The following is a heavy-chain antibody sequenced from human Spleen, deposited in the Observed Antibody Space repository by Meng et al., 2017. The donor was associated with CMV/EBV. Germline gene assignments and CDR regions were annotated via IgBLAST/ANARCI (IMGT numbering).Heavy chain of an antibody. Sequence: GESLKISCAASGFTFSDYYMSWIRQAPGKGLEWVSYISSSAGTIYYADSVKGRFTISRDNAKNSLYLQMNSLRAEDTAVYYFARDRRGYSYGSSDYYYGLDVWGQGTTVTVSS. CDR3: ARDRRGYSYGSSDYYYGLDV. J-gene: IGHJ6*02. CDR2: ISSSAGTI. D-gene: IGHD5-18*01. CDR1: GFTFSDYY. V-gene: IGHV3-11*01.